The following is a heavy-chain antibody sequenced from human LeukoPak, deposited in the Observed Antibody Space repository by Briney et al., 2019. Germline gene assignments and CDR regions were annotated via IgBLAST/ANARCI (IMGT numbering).Heavy chain of an antibody. D-gene: IGHD6-19*01. CDR1: GYTFTGYY. Sequence: GASLKVSCTASGYTFTGYYLHWMRQAPGKGLEWIGWINGNSGDTNYAQSFKGRVTMTRDTSISTAYMDLIRLTSDDTAVYYCVRVAVTGIAYFQYWGQGTRVTVPS. V-gene: IGHV1-2*02. J-gene: IGHJ1*01. CDR2: INGNSGDT. CDR3: VRVAVTGIAYFQY.